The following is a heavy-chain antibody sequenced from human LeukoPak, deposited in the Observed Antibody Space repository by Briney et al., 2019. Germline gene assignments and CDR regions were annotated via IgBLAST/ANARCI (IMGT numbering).Heavy chain of an antibody. Sequence: PSQTLSLTCTVSGGSISSGGYYWSWIRQHPGTGLEWIGYIYYSGSTYYNPSLRSRVTISVDTSKNQFSLKLSSVTAADTAVYYCARNMITFGGFDYWGQGTLVTVSS. J-gene: IGHJ4*02. CDR2: IYYSGST. V-gene: IGHV4-31*03. D-gene: IGHD3-16*01. CDR3: ARNMITFGGFDY. CDR1: GGSISSGGYY.